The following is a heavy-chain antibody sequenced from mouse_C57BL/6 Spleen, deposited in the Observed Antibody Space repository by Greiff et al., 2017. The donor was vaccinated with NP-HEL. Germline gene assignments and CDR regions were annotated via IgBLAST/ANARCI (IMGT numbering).Heavy chain of an antibody. V-gene: IGHV1-61*01. CDR1: GYTFTSYW. J-gene: IGHJ2*01. CDR3: AMGGYYFDY. D-gene: IGHD1-1*02. CDR2: IYPSDSET. Sequence: QVQLQQPGAELVRPGSSVKLSCKASGYTFTSYWMAWVKQRPGQGLEWIGNIYPSDSETPYNQKFKDKATLTVDKSSSTAYMQLSSLTSEDSAVYYCAMGGYYFDYWGQGTTLTVSS.